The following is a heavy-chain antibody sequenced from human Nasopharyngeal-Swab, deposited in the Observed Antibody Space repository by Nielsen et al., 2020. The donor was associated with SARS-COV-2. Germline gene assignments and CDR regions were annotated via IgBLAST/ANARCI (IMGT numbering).Heavy chain of an antibody. CDR3: GRAMDV. CDR1: GFTFSNYA. CDR2: INGHAFST. Sequence: GESLKISCVASGFTFSNYAMSWVRQAPGKGLEWLSTINGHAFSTYYADSVRGRFTISRDDAKNVGYLEMSSLRADDAAVYYCGRAMDVWGQGTTVTVSS. J-gene: IGHJ6*02. V-gene: IGHV3-23*01.